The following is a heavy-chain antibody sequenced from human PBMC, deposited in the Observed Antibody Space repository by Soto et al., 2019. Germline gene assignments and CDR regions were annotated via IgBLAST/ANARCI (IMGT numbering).Heavy chain of an antibody. J-gene: IGHJ3*02. V-gene: IGHV4-39*02. D-gene: IGHD3-22*01. CDR2: IDYTGTT. CDR1: GDFISSSSYF. CDR3: ARTTYYYDRSGYQPASDI. Sequence: SETLSLTCTISGDFISSSSYFWAWIRQSPGKGLEWIGSIDYTGTTYNNPSLKSRVTMSVDTSKNHFSLKVDSVTAADTAVYYCARTTYYYDRSGYQPASDIWGQGTMVTVSS.